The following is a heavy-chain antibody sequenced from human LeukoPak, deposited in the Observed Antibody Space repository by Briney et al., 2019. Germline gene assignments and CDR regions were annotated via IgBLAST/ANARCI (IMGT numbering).Heavy chain of an antibody. V-gene: IGHV4-59*01. CDR3: AKEGLSSSFDY. D-gene: IGHD6-13*01. Sequence: SETLSLTSIVSGGSISSYSWSWIRQPPGRGLEWIGYSSYSGSTNYNPSLKSRVTMSLDTSKNQFSLKLSSVTAADTAVYYCAKEGLSSSFDYWGQGTLVTVSS. J-gene: IGHJ4*02. CDR2: SSYSGST. CDR1: GGSISSYS.